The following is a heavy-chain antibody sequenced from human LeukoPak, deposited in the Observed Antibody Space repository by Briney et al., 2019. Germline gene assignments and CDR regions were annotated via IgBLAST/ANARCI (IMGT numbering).Heavy chain of an antibody. D-gene: IGHD1-1*01. Sequence: GGSLRLSCAASGFIFSSYWMHWVRQAPGKGLVWVSRINIDGGTTTYVDSVKGRFTISRDNAKNMLYLQMNSLRAEDTAVYYCARDPNGNWWFDPWGQGTLVTVSS. J-gene: IGHJ5*02. V-gene: IGHV3-74*01. CDR1: GFIFSSYW. CDR2: INIDGGTT. CDR3: ARDPNGNWWFDP.